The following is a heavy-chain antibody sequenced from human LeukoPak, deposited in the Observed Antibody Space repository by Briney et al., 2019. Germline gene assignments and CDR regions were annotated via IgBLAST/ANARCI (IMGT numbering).Heavy chain of an antibody. J-gene: IGHJ4*02. D-gene: IGHD3-9*01. CDR1: GDSISSYY. V-gene: IGHV4-59*01. CDR3: ARPTNYDILTGYYY. CDR2: IYNGDT. Sequence: PSETLSLTCTVSGDSISSYYWSWIRQPPGKGLEWIGYIYNGDTNYNPSLKSRVTISVDTYRNQFSLKLTSVTAADTAVYYCARPTNYDILTGYYYWGQGTLVTVSS.